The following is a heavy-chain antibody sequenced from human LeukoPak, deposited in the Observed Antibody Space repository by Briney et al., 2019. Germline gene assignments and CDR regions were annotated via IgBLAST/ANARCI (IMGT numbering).Heavy chain of an antibody. D-gene: IGHD4-23*01. CDR1: GFTFSSYA. V-gene: IGHV3-23*01. CDR3: ATHYTKRPGNSSYDY. J-gene: IGHJ4*02. CDR2: ISGSGGST. Sequence: PGGSLRLSCAASGFTFSSYAMSWVRQAPGKGLEWVSAISGSGGSTYYADSVKGRFTISRDNSKNTLYLQMNSLRAEDTAVYYCATHYTKRPGNSSYDYWGQGTLVTVSS.